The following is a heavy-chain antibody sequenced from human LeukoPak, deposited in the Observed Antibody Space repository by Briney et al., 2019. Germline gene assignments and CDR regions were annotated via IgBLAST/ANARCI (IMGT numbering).Heavy chain of an antibody. Sequence: ASETLSLTCTASGVSVSSGSYYWSWIRQPPGKGLEWIGYIYYSGSTNYNPSLKSRVTISVDTSKNQFSLKLSSVTAADTAVYYCARGVVPAAKFDYWGQGTLVTVSS. J-gene: IGHJ4*02. CDR1: GVSVSSGSYY. CDR2: IYYSGST. D-gene: IGHD2-2*01. V-gene: IGHV4-61*01. CDR3: ARGVVPAAKFDY.